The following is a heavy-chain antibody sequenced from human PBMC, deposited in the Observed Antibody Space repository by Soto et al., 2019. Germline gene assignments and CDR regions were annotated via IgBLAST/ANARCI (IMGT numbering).Heavy chain of an antibody. CDR2: IKEDGSNS. J-gene: IGHJ4*02. V-gene: IGHV3-7*01. Sequence: EVQLVESGGGLVQQGGSLRLSCAGSGFTFSNYWMSWCRQSPGKVLEWVADIKEDGSNSYYVDSVKGRFTISRDNAKNSLYLQLDSLRSEDTAVYYGARDGPIYCVDNNCYWSFDNWVQGILVTVSS. CDR1: GFTFSNYW. D-gene: IGHD2-15*01. CDR3: ARDGPIYCVDNNCYWSFDN.